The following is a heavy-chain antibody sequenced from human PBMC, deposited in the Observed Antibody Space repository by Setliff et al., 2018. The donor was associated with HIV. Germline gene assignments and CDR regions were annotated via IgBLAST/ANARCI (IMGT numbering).Heavy chain of an antibody. J-gene: IGHJ5*02. CDR2: IYHSGRA. Sequence: PSETLSLTCAVSGYSISSGYFWGWIRQPPGKGLEWIGSIYHSGRAYYNPSLKSRVTVSVDTSKDEISLKLNSVTAADTAIYYCARAISPQYYGSSGYYLAWGQGTLVTVSS. CDR1: GYSISSGYF. CDR3: ARAISPQYYGSSGYYLA. V-gene: IGHV4-38-2*01. D-gene: IGHD3-22*01.